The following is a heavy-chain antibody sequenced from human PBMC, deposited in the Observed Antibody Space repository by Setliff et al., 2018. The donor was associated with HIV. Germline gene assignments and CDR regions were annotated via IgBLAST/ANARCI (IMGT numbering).Heavy chain of an antibody. CDR3: ASTLLLRDIVVVVAATDYYGMDV. J-gene: IGHJ6*02. CDR2: IYSGGST. D-gene: IGHD2-15*01. V-gene: IGHV3-53*01. CDR1: GFTVSSNY. Sequence: LRLSCAASGFTVSSNYMSWVRQAPGKGLEWVSVIYSGGSTYYADSVKGRFTISRDNSKNTLYLQMNSLRAEDTAVYYCASTLLLRDIVVVVAATDYYGMDVWGQGTTVTVSS.